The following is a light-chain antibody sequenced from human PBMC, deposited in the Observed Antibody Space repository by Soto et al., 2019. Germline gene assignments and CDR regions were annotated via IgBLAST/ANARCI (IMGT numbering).Light chain of an antibody. V-gene: IGKV3-15*01. J-gene: IGKJ1*01. CDR2: SAS. CDR3: QQYKDSPTT. CDR1: QRVTTT. Sequence: EIVMTQSPATLSVSPGERATLSCRASQRVTTTLAWYQQKSGQAPRLLIYSASTRATGVPARFSGSGSGTDFTLTITSLQSEDFGVYYCQQYKDSPTTFGQGTKVEIK.